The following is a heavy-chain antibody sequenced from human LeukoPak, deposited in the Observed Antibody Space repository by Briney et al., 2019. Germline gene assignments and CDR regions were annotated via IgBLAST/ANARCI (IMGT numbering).Heavy chain of an antibody. Sequence: GESLKISCKGSGYSFTGYWIGWVRQMPGRGLEWMGIIYPGDSDTKYSPSFQGLVTISADKSITTAYLQWSSLKASDTAMYYCARLRSSSWYTVDYWGQGTLVTVSS. V-gene: IGHV5-51*01. J-gene: IGHJ4*02. D-gene: IGHD6-13*01. CDR2: IYPGDSDT. CDR1: GYSFTGYW. CDR3: ARLRSSSWYTVDY.